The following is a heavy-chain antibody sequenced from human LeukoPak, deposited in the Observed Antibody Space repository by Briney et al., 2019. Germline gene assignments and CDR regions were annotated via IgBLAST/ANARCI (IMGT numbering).Heavy chain of an antibody. V-gene: IGHV1-69-2*01. D-gene: IGHD3-3*01. CDR2: VDPEDGET. CDR1: GYTFTDYY. Sequence: ASVKISCKASGYTFTDYYMHWVQQAPGKGLEWMGRVDPEDGETIYAEKFQGRVTITADTSTDTAYMELSSLRSEDTAVYYCAQGAVIRGPPAFDIWGQGTMVTVSS. J-gene: IGHJ3*02. CDR3: AQGAVIRGPPAFDI.